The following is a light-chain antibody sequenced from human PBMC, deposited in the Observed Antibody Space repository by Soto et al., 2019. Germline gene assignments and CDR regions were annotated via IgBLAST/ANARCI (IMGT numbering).Light chain of an antibody. J-gene: IGKJ5*01. CDR2: GAS. V-gene: IGKV3-20*01. CDR1: QSVRSN. CDR3: QQYGSSRIT. Sequence: EIVMTQSPATLSVSPGDRATLSCRANQSVRSNLAWYQQRPGQAPRLLIYGASTRAAGVPDRFSGSGSGTDFTLTISRLEPEDFAVYYCQQYGSSRITFGQGTRLEIK.